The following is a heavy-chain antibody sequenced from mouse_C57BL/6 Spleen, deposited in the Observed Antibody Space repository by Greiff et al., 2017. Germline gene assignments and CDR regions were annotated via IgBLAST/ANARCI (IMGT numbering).Heavy chain of an antibody. V-gene: IGHV2-9*01. Sequence: VKLMESGPGLVAPSQSLSITCTVSGFSLTSYGVDWVRQPPGKGLEWLGVIWGGGSTNYNSALMYRLSISKDNSKSQVFLKMNSLQTDDTAMYYCATLIYYGNSYAMDYWGQGTSVTVSS. CDR2: IWGGGST. J-gene: IGHJ4*01. CDR3: ATLIYYGNSYAMDY. D-gene: IGHD2-1*01. CDR1: GFSLTSYG.